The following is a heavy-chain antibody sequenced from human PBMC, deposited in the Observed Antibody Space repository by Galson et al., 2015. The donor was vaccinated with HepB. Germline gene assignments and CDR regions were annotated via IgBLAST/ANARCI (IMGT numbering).Heavy chain of an antibody. CDR3: ARDSRLELRLNNYFSYGMDV. CDR1: GYSFTNYG. Sequence: SVKVSCKASGYSFTNYGLSWIRQAPGPGLEWMGWFSGYDGSTNYAQKFQGRVTVTADTSTGTAYLELKNLRPDDTAVYYCARDSRLELRLNNYFSYGMDVWGQGTAVTVSS. D-gene: IGHD2/OR15-2a*01. CDR2: FSGYDGST. V-gene: IGHV1-18*01. J-gene: IGHJ6*02.